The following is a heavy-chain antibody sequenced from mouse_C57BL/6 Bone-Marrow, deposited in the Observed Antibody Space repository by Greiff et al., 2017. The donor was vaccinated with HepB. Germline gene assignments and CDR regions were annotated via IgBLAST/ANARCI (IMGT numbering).Heavy chain of an antibody. CDR2: IYPGSGNT. CDR1: GYTFTDYY. J-gene: IGHJ3*01. D-gene: IGHD1-1*01. Sequence: QVQLQQSGAELVRPGASVKLSCKASGYTFTDYYINWVKQRPGQGLEWIARIYPGSGNTYYNEKFKGKATLTADKSSSTAYMQLSSLTSEDSAVYFCARKGDGSSPFAYWGQGTLVTVSA. CDR3: ARKGDGSSPFAY. V-gene: IGHV1-76*01.